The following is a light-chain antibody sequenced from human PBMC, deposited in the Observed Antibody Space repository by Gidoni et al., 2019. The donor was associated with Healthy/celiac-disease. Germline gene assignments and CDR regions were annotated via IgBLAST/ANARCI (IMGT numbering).Light chain of an antibody. CDR1: SGSIASNY. CDR3: QSYDSSAVV. Sequence: NFMLTQPHSVSESPGKTVTISCTGSSGSIASNYVQWYQQRPGSAPTTVIYEDNQRPSGVPDRFSGSIDSSSNSASLTISGLKTEDEAEYYCQSYDSSAVVFGGGTKLTVL. J-gene: IGLJ2*01. V-gene: IGLV6-57*02. CDR2: EDN.